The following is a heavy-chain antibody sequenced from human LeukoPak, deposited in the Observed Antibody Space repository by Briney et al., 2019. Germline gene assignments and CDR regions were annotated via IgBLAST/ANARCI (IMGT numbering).Heavy chain of an antibody. D-gene: IGHD3-3*01. CDR1: GFSFSSSG. CDR3: AKEAFWPVGFDP. Sequence: PGRSLRLSCAASGFSFSSSGMHWVRQAPGKGPEWVAVIAYDGSNKYYTDSVKGRFTVSRDNSKNMLYLQMNSLRAEDTAVYYCAKEAFWPVGFDPWGQGALVTVSS. V-gene: IGHV3-30*18. J-gene: IGHJ5*02. CDR2: IAYDGSNK.